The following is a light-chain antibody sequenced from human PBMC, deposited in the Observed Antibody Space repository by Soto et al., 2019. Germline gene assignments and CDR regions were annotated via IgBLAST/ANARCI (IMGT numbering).Light chain of an antibody. CDR1: QGIRND. V-gene: IGKV1-6*01. Sequence: AIQMTQSPSSLSASVGDRVTITCRASQGIRNDLGWYQQKPGKAPKLLIYAASSLQSGVPSRFSGSGSGTDFTLTISSLHPEDFATYYGLQDYNYPLTFGQGTKVDIK. J-gene: IGKJ1*01. CDR2: AAS. CDR3: LQDYNYPLT.